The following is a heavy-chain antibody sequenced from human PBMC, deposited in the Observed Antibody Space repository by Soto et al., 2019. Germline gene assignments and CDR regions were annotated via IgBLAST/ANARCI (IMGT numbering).Heavy chain of an antibody. Sequence: SQTLSLTCDISGDSVSSNSGAWNWIRQSPSRGLEWLGRTSYRSKWYNDYAVSVKSRITITKDTSKNQVVLTMTNMDPVDTATYYCAHRPSYCSGGSCYSGFDYWGQGTLVTVSS. CDR1: GDSVSSNSGA. J-gene: IGHJ4*02. V-gene: IGHV6-1*01. D-gene: IGHD2-15*01. CDR2: TSYRSKWYN. CDR3: AHRPSYCSGGSCYSGFDY.